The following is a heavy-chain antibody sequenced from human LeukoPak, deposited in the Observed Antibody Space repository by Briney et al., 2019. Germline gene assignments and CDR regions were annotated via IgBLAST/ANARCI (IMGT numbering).Heavy chain of an antibody. J-gene: IGHJ4*02. D-gene: IGHD6-13*01. V-gene: IGHV1-18*01. Sequence: ASVKVSCKASGYTITRYGISWVRQAPGQGLEWMGWISAYKDNTNYAQKFQDRVIMTADTSTSTAYMDLRSLRSDDTAVYYCARDTSGYSSSWYALEPPMDYWGQGTLVTVSS. CDR1: GYTITRYG. CDR2: ISAYKDNT. CDR3: ARDTSGYSSSWYALEPPMDY.